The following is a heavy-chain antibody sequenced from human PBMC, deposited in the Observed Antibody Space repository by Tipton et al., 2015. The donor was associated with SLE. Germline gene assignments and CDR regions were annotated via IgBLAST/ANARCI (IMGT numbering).Heavy chain of an antibody. CDR3: AKSGSGSVDAFDI. D-gene: IGHD1-26*01. J-gene: IGHJ3*02. Sequence: SGFTFSSYGMHWVRQAPGKGLEWVAFIRYDGSNKYYADSVKGRFTISRDNSKNTLYLQMNSLRAEDTAVYYCAKSGSGSVDAFDIWGQGTMFSVSS. CDR2: IRYDGSNK. CDR1: GFTFSSYG. V-gene: IGHV3-30*02.